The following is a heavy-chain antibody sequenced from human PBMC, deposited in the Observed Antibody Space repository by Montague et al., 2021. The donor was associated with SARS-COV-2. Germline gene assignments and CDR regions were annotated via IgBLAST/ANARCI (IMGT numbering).Heavy chain of an antibody. D-gene: IGHD3-22*01. J-gene: IGHJ4*02. V-gene: IGHV1-8*01. Sequence: SVKVSCKASGYTFTSYGINWVRQATGQGLEWMGWMNPNSGNTGYAQKFQGRVTMTRNTSISTAYMELSSPRSEDTAVYYCARAQYYYDSSGYYPAYWGQGTLVTVSS. CDR1: GYTFTSYG. CDR2: MNPNSGNT. CDR3: ARAQYYYDSSGYYPAY.